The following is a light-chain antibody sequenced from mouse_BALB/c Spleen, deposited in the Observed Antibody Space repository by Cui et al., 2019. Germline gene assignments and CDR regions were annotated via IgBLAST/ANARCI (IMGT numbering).Light chain of an antibody. CDR1: SSVSSSY. J-gene: IGKJ2*01. CDR2: STS. V-gene: IGKV4-74*01. Sequence: QIVLTQSPAIMSASLEERVTMTCTASSSVSSSYLHWYQQKPGSSPKLWIYSTSNLDSGVPARFSGSGSGNSYSLTISSMEAEDSATNYCHQYNRSPYTFGGGTKLEIK. CDR3: HQYNRSPYT.